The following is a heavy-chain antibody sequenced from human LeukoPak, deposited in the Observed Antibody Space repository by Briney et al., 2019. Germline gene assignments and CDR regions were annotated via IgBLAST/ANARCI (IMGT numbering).Heavy chain of an antibody. V-gene: IGHV1-24*01. CDR2: FDPEDGET. CDR3: ATETITAYSGSYRDAFDI. CDR1: GYTLTELS. D-gene: IGHD1-26*01. Sequence: ASVKVSCKVSGYTLTELSMHWVRQAPGKGLEWVGGFDPEDGETIYAQKFQGRVTMTEDTSTDTAYMELSSLRSEDTAVYYCATETITAYSGSYRDAFDIWGQGTMVTVSS. J-gene: IGHJ3*02.